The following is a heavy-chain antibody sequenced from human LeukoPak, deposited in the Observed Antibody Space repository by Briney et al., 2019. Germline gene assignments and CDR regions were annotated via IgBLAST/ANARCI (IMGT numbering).Heavy chain of an antibody. D-gene: IGHD3-22*01. CDR2: ISGSDNST. V-gene: IGHV3-23*01. CDR3: ANEMIAPHYFDD. Sequence: GSLRLSCAASGFTFSNYAMSWVRQAPRRGLEWVSSISGSDNSTNYADSVRGRFTISRDNPKNTLYLQLNSLRAEDTALYYCANEMIAPHYFDDWGQGTLVTVSS. J-gene: IGHJ4*02. CDR1: GFTFSNYA.